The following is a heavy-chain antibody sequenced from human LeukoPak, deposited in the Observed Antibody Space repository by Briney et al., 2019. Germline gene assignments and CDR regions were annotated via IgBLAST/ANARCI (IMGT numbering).Heavy chain of an antibody. D-gene: IGHD3-10*01. CDR1: GFTFSSYW. J-gene: IGHJ4*02. Sequence: GGSLRLSCAASGFTFSSYWMSWVRQAPGNGLEWVANIKQDGSEKYYVDSVKGRFTISRDNAKNSLYLQMNSLRAEDTAVYYCARNGRGLWFGEYSDYWGQGTLVTVSS. CDR3: ARNGRGLWFGEYSDY. CDR2: IKQDGSEK. V-gene: IGHV3-7*04.